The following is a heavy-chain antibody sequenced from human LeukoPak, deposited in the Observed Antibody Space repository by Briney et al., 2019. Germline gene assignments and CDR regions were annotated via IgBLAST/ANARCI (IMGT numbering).Heavy chain of an antibody. CDR2: INHGGST. Sequence: PSETLSLTCTVSGGSISSYYWNWIRQSPGKGLEWIGEINHGGSTTYNPSLQSRVTMSVDTSTNQISLKMTSVTAADTAIYYCARDPTQYKNNTSPTAGYFNYWGQGSLVTVSS. V-gene: IGHV4-34*01. CDR3: ARDPTQYKNNTSPTAGYFNY. D-gene: IGHD1-1*01. CDR1: GGSISSYY. J-gene: IGHJ4*02.